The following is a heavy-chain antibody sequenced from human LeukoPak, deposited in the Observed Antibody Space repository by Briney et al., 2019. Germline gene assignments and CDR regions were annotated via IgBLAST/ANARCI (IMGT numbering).Heavy chain of an antibody. J-gene: IGHJ5*02. CDR3: AKIPGYNWNYVDRFDP. D-gene: IGHD1-7*01. CDR1: GFTFRSYA. V-gene: IGHV3-23*01. CDR2: ISGSGGST. Sequence: GGSLRLSCAASGFTFRSYAMSWVRQAPRKGLEWVSAISGSGGSTYYADSVKGRFTISRDNPKNTLYLQMNSLRAEDTAVYYCAKIPGYNWNYVDRFDPWGQGTLVTVSS.